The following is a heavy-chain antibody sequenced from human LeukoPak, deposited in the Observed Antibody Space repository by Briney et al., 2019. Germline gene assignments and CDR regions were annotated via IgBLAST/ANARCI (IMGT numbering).Heavy chain of an antibody. CDR2: INWNGGST. CDR1: GFTFDDYG. CDR3: ARRRVTVVRGVDITSYYFDY. Sequence: PGGSLRLSCAASGFTFDDYGMSWVRQAPGKGLEWVSGINWNGGSTGYADSVKGRFTISRDNAKNSLFLQMNSLRADDTALYYCARRRVTVVRGVDITSYYFDYWGQGTLVTASS. J-gene: IGHJ4*02. D-gene: IGHD3-10*01. V-gene: IGHV3-20*04.